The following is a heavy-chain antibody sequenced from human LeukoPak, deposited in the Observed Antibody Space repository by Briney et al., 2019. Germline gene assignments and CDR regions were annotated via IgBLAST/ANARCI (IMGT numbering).Heavy chain of an antibody. CDR3: VKSGGYGLIDY. CDR1: GGSISTYY. D-gene: IGHD1-26*01. V-gene: IGHV4-59*04. CDR2: IYYTGST. J-gene: IGHJ4*02. Sequence: SETLSLTCTVSGGSISTYYWSWIRQPPGKGLEWIGNIYYTGSTYYNASLQSRVTISIDMSKNQFSLRLNSVTAADTAMYYCVKSGGYGLIDYWGQGTLVTVSS.